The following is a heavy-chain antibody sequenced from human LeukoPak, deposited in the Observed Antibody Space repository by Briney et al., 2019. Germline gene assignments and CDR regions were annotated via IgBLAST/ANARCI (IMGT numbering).Heavy chain of an antibody. Sequence: SETLSLTCTVSGGSISSSSYYWGWIRQPPGKGLEWIGSIYYSGSTYYNPSLKSRVTISVDTSKNQFSLKLSSVTAADTAVYYCARENLDTVIDYWGQGTLVTVSS. CDR1: GGSISSSSYY. D-gene: IGHD5-18*01. CDR3: ARENLDTVIDY. V-gene: IGHV4-39*07. CDR2: IYYSGST. J-gene: IGHJ4*02.